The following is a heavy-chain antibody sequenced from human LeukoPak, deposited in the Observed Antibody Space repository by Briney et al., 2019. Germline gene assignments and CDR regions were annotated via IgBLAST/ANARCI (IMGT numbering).Heavy chain of an antibody. D-gene: IGHD4-11*01. J-gene: IGHJ6*03. CDR1: GFTFDDYG. Sequence: GGSLRLSCAASGFTFDDYGMSWVRQAPGKGLEWVSGINWNGGSTGYADSVKGRFTISRDNAKNSLYLQMNSLRAEDTALYYCARDYSNYGAYYYYMDVWGKGTTVTVSS. CDR3: ARDYSNYGAYYYYMDV. CDR2: INWNGGST. V-gene: IGHV3-20*04.